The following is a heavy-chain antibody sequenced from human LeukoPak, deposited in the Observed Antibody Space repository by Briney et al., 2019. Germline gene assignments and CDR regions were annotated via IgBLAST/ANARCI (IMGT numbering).Heavy chain of an antibody. J-gene: IGHJ3*02. CDR1: GFTVSSNY. D-gene: IGHD2-8*01. CDR2: ISGSGGST. V-gene: IGHV3-23*01. Sequence: GGSLRLSCAASGFTVSSNYMSWVRQAPGKGLEWVSGISGSGGSTYYADSVKGRFTISRDNSKNTLYLQMNSLRAEDTAVYYCAKDRSLKSYDAFDIWGQGTMVTVSS. CDR3: AKDRSLKSYDAFDI.